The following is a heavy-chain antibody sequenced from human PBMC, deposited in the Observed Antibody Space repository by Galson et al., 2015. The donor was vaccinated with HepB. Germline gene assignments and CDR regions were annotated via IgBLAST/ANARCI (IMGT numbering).Heavy chain of an antibody. Sequence: SLRLSCAASGFSFSSFWMNWVRQVPGKGLVWVSRINSDGDYTSYADSVKGRFTMSRDNAKSTLYPQMNSLRAEDTAMYYCVRRFGGPPWGQGTLVTVSS. J-gene: IGHJ5*02. CDR1: GFSFSSFW. CDR3: VRRFGGPP. CDR2: INSDGDYT. V-gene: IGHV3-74*01. D-gene: IGHD3-16*01.